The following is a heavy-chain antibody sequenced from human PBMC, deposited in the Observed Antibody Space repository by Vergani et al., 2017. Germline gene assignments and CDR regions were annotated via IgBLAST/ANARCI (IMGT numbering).Heavy chain of an antibody. Sequence: QLQLQESGPGLVKPSETLSLTCTVSGGSISSSSYYWGWIRQPPGKGLEWIGSIYYSGSTYYNPSLKSRVTISVDTSKNQFSLKLSSVTAADTAVYYCARAGTSDYRNYDLGGMDVWGQGTTVTVSS. CDR2: IYYSGST. CDR3: ARAGTSDYRNYDLGGMDV. D-gene: IGHD4-11*01. CDR1: GGSISSSSYY. V-gene: IGHV4-39*07. J-gene: IGHJ6*02.